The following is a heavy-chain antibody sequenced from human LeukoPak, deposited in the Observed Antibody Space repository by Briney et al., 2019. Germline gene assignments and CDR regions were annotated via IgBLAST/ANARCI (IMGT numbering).Heavy chain of an antibody. D-gene: IGHD6-19*01. V-gene: IGHV3-7*01. CDR2: IKEDGSEK. J-gene: IGHJ4*02. CDR3: ARAHPSSDWFFDY. Sequence: GGSPRLSCVGSGFTFSSYWMSWVRQAPGKGLEWVANIKEDGSEKYYVDSVKGRFTISRDNRKNSLYLQMNSLRAEDTAVYYCARAHPSSDWFFDYWGQGTLVTVSS. CDR1: GFTFSSYW.